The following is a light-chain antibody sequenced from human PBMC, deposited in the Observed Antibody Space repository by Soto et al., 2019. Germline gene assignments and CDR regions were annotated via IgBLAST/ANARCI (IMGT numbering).Light chain of an antibody. CDR3: QQSYSIPWT. CDR1: QSVSSN. J-gene: IGKJ1*01. CDR2: GAS. Sequence: EIVMTQSPATLSVSPGERATLSCRASQSVSSNLAWYQQKPGQAPRLLIYGASTRATGIPARFSGSGSGTDFTLTVSSLQAEDFATYFCQQSYSIPWTFGRGTKVDI. V-gene: IGKV3-15*01.